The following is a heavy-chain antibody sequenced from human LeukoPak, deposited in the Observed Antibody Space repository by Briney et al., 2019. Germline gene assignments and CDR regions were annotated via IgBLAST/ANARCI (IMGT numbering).Heavy chain of an antibody. CDR1: GDSISSGNYY. CDR2: IYTSGST. J-gene: IGHJ4*02. D-gene: IGHD3-10*01. V-gene: IGHV4-61*02. CDR3: ARYYGSGSYYNDY. Sequence: SETLSLTCTVSGDSISSGNYYWSWIRQPAGKGLEWIGRIYTSGSTNYNPSLKSRVTISVDTSKNQFSLKLSSVTAADTAVYYCARYYGSGSYYNDYWGQGTLVTVSS.